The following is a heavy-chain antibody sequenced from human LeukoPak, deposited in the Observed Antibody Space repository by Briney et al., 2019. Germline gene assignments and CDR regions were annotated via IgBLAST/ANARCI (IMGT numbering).Heavy chain of an antibody. D-gene: IGHD2-15*01. CDR3: AKDPVARRGDDY. J-gene: IGHJ4*02. V-gene: IGHV3-30*18. CDR2: ISYDGSNK. CDR1: GFTFSSYG. Sequence: QPGGSLRLSCAASGFTFSSYGMHWVRQAPGKGLEWVAVISYDGSNKYYADSVKGRFTISRDNSKNTLYLQMNSLRAEDTAVYYCAKDPVARRGDDYWGQGTLVTVSS.